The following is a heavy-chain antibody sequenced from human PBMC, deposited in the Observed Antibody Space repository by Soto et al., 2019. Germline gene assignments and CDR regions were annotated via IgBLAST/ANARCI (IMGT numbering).Heavy chain of an antibody. Sequence: GESLKISCKGSGYSFTSYWIGWVRQMPGKGLEWMGIIYPGDSDTRYSPSFQGQVTISADKSISTAYLQWSSLKASDTAMYYCARLAGTGNYHYYGMDVWGQGTTVTVSS. CDR1: GYSFTSYW. J-gene: IGHJ6*02. CDR2: IYPGDSDT. V-gene: IGHV5-51*01. D-gene: IGHD6-19*01. CDR3: ARLAGTGNYHYYGMDV.